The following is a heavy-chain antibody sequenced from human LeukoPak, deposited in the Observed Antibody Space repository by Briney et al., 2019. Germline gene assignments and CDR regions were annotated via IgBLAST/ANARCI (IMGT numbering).Heavy chain of an antibody. CDR1: GGSISSGSYY. CDR2: IYTSGST. D-gene: IGHD6-19*01. Sequence: SETLSLTCTVSGGSISSGSYYWSWIRQPAGKGLEWIGRIYTSGSTNYNPSLKSRVTISVDTSKNQCSLKLSSVTAADTAVYYCASSIAVAGVDYWGQGTLVTVSS. CDR3: ASSIAVAGVDY. V-gene: IGHV4-61*02. J-gene: IGHJ4*02.